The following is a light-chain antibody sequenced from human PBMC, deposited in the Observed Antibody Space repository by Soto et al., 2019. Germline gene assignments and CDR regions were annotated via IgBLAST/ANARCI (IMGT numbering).Light chain of an antibody. CDR3: QQYNSYPFT. J-gene: IGKJ3*01. Sequence: DIQMTQSPSTLSASVGDRVTITCRASQSISSWLAWYQQKPGEAPKLLIYKASSLESGVPSRFSGSGSGTEFTLTISSLQPDDFATYYCQQYNSYPFTFGPGTKVYIK. CDR2: KAS. CDR1: QSISSW. V-gene: IGKV1-5*03.